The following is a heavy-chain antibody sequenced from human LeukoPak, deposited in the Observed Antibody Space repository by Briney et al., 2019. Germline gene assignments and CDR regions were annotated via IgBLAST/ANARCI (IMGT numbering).Heavy chain of an antibody. Sequence: SETLSLTCTVSGDSISNYYWSWIRQPAGKGLEWIGRIYSSGSTNYNPSLKSRVTISLDTSKNQFSLKLSSVTAADTAVYYCARQYSDILTGYHRGELYWYFDLWGRGTLVTVSS. J-gene: IGHJ2*01. V-gene: IGHV4-4*07. CDR3: ARQYSDILTGYHRGELYWYFDL. D-gene: IGHD3-9*01. CDR2: IYSSGST. CDR1: GDSISNYY.